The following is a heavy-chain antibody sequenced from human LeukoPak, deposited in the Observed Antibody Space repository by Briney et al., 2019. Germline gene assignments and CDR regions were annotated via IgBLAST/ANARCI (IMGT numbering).Heavy chain of an antibody. CDR1: RFTFSSHE. CDR2: ISSSGSTI. V-gene: IGHV3-48*03. Sequence: GGSLRLSCAASRFTFSSHEMNWVRQAPGKGLEWVSYISSSGSTIYYADSVKGRFTISRDNAKNSLYLQMNSLRAEDTAVYYCARDPVCDYWSQGTLVTVSS. CDR3: ARDPVCDY. J-gene: IGHJ4*02.